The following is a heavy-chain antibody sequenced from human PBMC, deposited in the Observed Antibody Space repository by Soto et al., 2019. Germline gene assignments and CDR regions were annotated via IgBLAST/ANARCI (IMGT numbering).Heavy chain of an antibody. J-gene: IGHJ4*02. CDR2: IWYDGSNK. CDR3: ARDESIVVVPAAIDY. D-gene: IGHD2-2*01. CDR1: GFTFSSYG. Sequence: PGGSLRLSCAASGFTFSSYGMHWVRQAPGKGLEWVAVIWYDGSNKYYADSVKGRFTISRDNSKNTLYLQMNSLRAEDTAVYYCARDESIVVVPAAIDYWGQGTLVTVSS. V-gene: IGHV3-33*01.